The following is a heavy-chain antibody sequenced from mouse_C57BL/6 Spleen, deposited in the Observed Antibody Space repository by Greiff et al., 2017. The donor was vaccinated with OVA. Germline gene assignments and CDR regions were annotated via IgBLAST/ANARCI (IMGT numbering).Heavy chain of an antibody. V-gene: IGHV1-61*01. CDR1: GYTFTSYW. Sequence: QVQLQQPGAELVRPGSSVKLSCKASGYTFTSYWMDWVKQRPGQGLAWIGNIYPSDSETHYNQKFKDKATLTVDKSSRTAYMQLSSLTSEDSAVYYCARGGLLRGFAYWGQGTLVTVSA. CDR3: ARGGLLRGFAY. J-gene: IGHJ3*01. D-gene: IGHD2-3*01. CDR2: IYPSDSET.